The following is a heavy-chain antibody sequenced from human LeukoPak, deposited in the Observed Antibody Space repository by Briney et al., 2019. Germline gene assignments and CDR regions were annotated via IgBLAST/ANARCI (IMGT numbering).Heavy chain of an antibody. Sequence: GSLRLSCAASGFTFSNAWMSWVRQAPGKGLEWVGRIKSKTDGGTTDYAAPVKGRFTISRDDSKNTLYLQMNSLKTEDTAVYYCTTTQYYYDTPPIDYWGQGTLVTVSS. J-gene: IGHJ4*02. CDR3: TTTQYYYDTPPIDY. CDR1: GFTFSNAW. CDR2: IKSKTDGGTT. D-gene: IGHD3-22*01. V-gene: IGHV3-15*01.